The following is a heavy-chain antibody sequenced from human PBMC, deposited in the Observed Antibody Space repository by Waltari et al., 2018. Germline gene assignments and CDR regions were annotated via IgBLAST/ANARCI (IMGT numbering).Heavy chain of an antibody. CDR2: MQYRGST. CDR3: GRIAFGDEGGYFQY. V-gene: IGHV4-39*01. Sequence: LQMQQSGPALLKPSETLSHTCTVSGGCICTKYNWGWIRQPPGKGLEWMGNMQYRGSTFYNPSRESRVTISLGTWKNQFSLRLSSVGAADTAVYFCGRIAFGDEGGYFQYWGQGTLVTVSS. D-gene: IGHD4-17*01. CDR1: GGCICTKYN. J-gene: IGHJ1*01.